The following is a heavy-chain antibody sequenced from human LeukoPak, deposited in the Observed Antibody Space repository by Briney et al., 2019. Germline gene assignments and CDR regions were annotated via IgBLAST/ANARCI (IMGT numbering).Heavy chain of an antibody. J-gene: IGHJ5*02. D-gene: IGHD6-13*01. Sequence: ASVKVSCKASGYTFTSYAMHWVRQAPGQRLEWMGWINAGNGNTKYSQKFQGRVTITRDTSASTACMELSSLRSEDTAVYYCARDAVIAAAGRGHWFDPWGQGTLVTVSS. CDR1: GYTFTSYA. CDR2: INAGNGNT. V-gene: IGHV1-3*01. CDR3: ARDAVIAAAGRGHWFDP.